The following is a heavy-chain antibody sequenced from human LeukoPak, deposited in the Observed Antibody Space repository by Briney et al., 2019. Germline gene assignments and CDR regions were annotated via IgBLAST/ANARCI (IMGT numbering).Heavy chain of an antibody. CDR1: GFTFDNAW. J-gene: IGHJ4*02. V-gene: IGHV3-15*01. CDR2: IKSKADGETT. CDR3: TLDELS. D-gene: IGHD2-15*01. Sequence: TGGSLRLSCAASGFTFDNAWMHWVRQAPGKELEWVGRIKSKADGETTDYATPVKGRFTISRDDSKNTLFPQMNSLKIEDTAVYYCTLDELSWGQGTLVTVSS.